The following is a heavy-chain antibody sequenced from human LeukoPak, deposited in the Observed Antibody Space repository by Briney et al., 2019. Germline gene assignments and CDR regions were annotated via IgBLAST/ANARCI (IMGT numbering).Heavy chain of an antibody. D-gene: IGHD2-2*01. CDR1: GGSISSGDYY. CDR3: ARTHSDCSSTSCYSVANYYFDY. Sequence: SETLSLTCTVSGGSISSGDYYWRWLRQPPGTGLEWLGYIYYSGSTYYNPSLKSRVTISVDTSKNQFSLKLSSVTAADTAVYYCARTHSDCSSTSCYSVANYYFDYWGQGTLVTVSS. J-gene: IGHJ4*02. V-gene: IGHV4-30-4*08. CDR2: IYYSGST.